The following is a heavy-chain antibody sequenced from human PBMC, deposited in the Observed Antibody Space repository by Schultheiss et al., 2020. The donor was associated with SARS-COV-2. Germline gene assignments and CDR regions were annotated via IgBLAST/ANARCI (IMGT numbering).Heavy chain of an antibody. J-gene: IGHJ6*02. D-gene: IGHD3-10*01. CDR2: IWYDGSQK. Sequence: GGSLRLSCAASGFTFSSYGMHWVRQAPGKGLEWVAVIWYDGSQKYYADSVKGRFTISRDNPKNTLSLQMNSLRAEDTAVYYCTKDGQPGYGMDVWGQGTTVTVSS. CDR1: GFTFSSYG. CDR3: TKDGQPGYGMDV. V-gene: IGHV3-33*03.